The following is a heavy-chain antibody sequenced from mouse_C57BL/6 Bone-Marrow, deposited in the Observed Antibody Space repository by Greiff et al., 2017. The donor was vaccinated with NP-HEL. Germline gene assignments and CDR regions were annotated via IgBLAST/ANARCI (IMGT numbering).Heavy chain of an antibody. Sequence: DVQLVESGGGLVQPGGSLKLSCAASGFTFSDYYMYWVRQTPEKRLEWVAYISNGGGSTYYPDTVKGRFTISRDNAKNTLYLQMSRLKSEDTAMYYCARQGITTVVALDYWGQGTTLTVSS. CDR2: ISNGGGST. D-gene: IGHD1-1*01. CDR3: ARQGITTVVALDY. CDR1: GFTFSDYY. J-gene: IGHJ2*01. V-gene: IGHV5-12*01.